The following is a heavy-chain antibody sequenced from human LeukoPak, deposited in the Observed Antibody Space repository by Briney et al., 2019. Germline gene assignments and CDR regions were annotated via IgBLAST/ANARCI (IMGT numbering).Heavy chain of an antibody. Sequence: GGSLRLSCAASGFTFSSYEMNWVRQAPGKGLEWVSYISSSSSTIYYADSVKGRFTISRDNAKNSLYLQMNSLRAEDTAVYYCARAFHSSSWYRAFDYWGQGTLVTVSS. CDR3: ARAFHSSSWYRAFDY. J-gene: IGHJ4*02. CDR1: GFTFSSYE. V-gene: IGHV3-48*03. CDR2: ISSSSSTI. D-gene: IGHD6-13*01.